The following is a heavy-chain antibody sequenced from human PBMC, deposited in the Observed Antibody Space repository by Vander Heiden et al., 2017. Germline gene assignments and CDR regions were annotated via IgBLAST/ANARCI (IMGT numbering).Heavy chain of an antibody. J-gene: IGHJ4*02. D-gene: IGHD3-9*01. CDR2: ISSSSSYI. Sequence: EVQLVESGGGLAKPGGSLRISCTASGFLFSSYRMNWVREAPGKGLEWVSSISSSSSYIYYEDSVKGRFTISRDNAKNSLYLQMNSLRAEDTAVYYCAKEDYDILTLDYWGQGTLVTVSS. CDR3: AKEDYDILTLDY. CDR1: GFLFSSYR. V-gene: IGHV3-21*01.